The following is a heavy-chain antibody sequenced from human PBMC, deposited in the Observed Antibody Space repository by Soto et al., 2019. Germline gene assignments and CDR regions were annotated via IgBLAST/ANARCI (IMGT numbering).Heavy chain of an antibody. D-gene: IGHD2-2*01. CDR3: GGTEEDIVVVPAAMIGPNVYYMDV. J-gene: IGHJ6*03. Sequence: GGSLRLSCAASGFTFSSYAMSWVRQAPGKGLEWVSAISGSGGSTYYADSVKGRFTISRDNSKNTLYLQMNSLRAEDTAVYYCGGTEEDIVVVPAAMIGPNVYYMDVWGKGTTVTVSS. CDR2: ISGSGGST. V-gene: IGHV3-23*01. CDR1: GFTFSSYA.